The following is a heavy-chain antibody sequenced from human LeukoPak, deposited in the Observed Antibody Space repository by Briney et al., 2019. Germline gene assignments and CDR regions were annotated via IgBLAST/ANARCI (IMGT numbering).Heavy chain of an antibody. CDR2: IKQDGSEN. Sequence: GGSLRLSCAASGFTFSTYWMSWVRQAPGKGLEWVATIKQDGSENYYVDSVKGRFSISRDNAKNSLYLQMNSLRAEDTAVYYCARRQYSLGAAAGFDYWGQGTLVTVSS. D-gene: IGHD6-13*01. CDR3: ARRQYSLGAAAGFDY. V-gene: IGHV3-7*01. CDR1: GFTFSTYW. J-gene: IGHJ4*02.